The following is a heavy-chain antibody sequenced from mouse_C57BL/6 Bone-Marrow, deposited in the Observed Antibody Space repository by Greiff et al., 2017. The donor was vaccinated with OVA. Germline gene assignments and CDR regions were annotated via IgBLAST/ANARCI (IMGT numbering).Heavy chain of an antibody. CDR3: VWSFAD. D-gene: IGHD1-1*02. CDR2: IYPGNGDT. V-gene: IGHV1-12*01. Sequence: QVQLQQSGAELVRPGASVKLSCKASGYTFTSYYMHWVKQTPRQGLEWIGAIYPGNGDTSYNQKFKGKATLTVDKSSSTAYLQLSSLTSEDSAVYYCVWSFADWGQGTLVTVA. J-gene: IGHJ3*01. CDR1: GYTFTSYY.